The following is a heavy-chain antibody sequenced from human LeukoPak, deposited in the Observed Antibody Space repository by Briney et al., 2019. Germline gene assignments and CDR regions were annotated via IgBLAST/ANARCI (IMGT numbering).Heavy chain of an antibody. D-gene: IGHD3-22*01. J-gene: IGHJ1*01. V-gene: IGHV3-30*02. CDR2: LRNDGTNK. Sequence: GGSLSLSCAASGFSISSYGMHWVRQAPGKGLEWVAFLRNDGTNKYYADSVKGRFTISRDNYKNKLYLQINSLRAEDTAMYYCARDEYYDGSRYYEYFQHGGEGTLVTVSS. CDR1: GFSISSYG. CDR3: ARDEYYDGSRYYEYFQH.